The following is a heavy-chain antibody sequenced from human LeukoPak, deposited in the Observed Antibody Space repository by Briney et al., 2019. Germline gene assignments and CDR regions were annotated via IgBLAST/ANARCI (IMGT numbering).Heavy chain of an antibody. D-gene: IGHD1-1*01. CDR1: GYTFTSYG. V-gene: IGHV1-18*01. Sequence: ASVKVSCKASGYTFTSYGISWVRQAPGQGLEWMGWISAYNGNTNYAQPFQGRVTVTRDKSINTAYLELSSLTFDDTAIYYCVRDPREPANDLDYWGRGTLVTVSS. CDR3: VRDPREPANDLDY. J-gene: IGHJ4*01. CDR2: ISAYNGNT.